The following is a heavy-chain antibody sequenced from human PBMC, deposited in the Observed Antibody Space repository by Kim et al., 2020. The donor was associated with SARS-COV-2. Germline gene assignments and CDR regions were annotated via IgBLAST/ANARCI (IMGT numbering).Heavy chain of an antibody. CDR3: AKVGIPTVAGTSAYFDY. D-gene: IGHD6-19*01. V-gene: IGHV3-23*01. Sequence: VKGRFTISRDNSKNTLYLQMNSLRAEDTAVYYCAKVGIPTVAGTSAYFDYWGQGTLVTVSS. J-gene: IGHJ4*02.